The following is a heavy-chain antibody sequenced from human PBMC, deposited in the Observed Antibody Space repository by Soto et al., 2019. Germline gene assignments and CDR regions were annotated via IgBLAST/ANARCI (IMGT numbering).Heavy chain of an antibody. Sequence: QVQLQESGPGLVKPSETLSLTCTVSGGSISSYCWSWIRQPPGKGLEWIGYIYYSGSTNYNPSLKSRVTISVDTSKNQFSLELSSVTAADTAVYYCAGSGSSPYYYYYGMDVWGQGTTVTVSS. V-gene: IGHV4-59*01. D-gene: IGHD3-10*01. CDR2: IYYSGST. J-gene: IGHJ6*02. CDR1: GGSISSYC. CDR3: AGSGSSPYYYYYGMDV.